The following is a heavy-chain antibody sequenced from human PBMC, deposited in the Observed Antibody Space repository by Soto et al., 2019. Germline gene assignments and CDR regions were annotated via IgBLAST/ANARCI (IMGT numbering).Heavy chain of an antibody. CDR3: AKDMVTTLFSPLNYYYYMDV. CDR1: GFTFSSYA. J-gene: IGHJ6*03. Sequence: PGGSLRLCCAASGFTFSSYAMSWVRQAPGKRLEWVSAISGSGGSTYYADSVKGRFTISRDNSKNTLYLQMNSLRAEDTAVYYCAKDMVTTLFSPLNYYYYMDVWGKGTTVTVSS. D-gene: IGHD4-17*01. V-gene: IGHV3-23*01. CDR2: ISGSGGST.